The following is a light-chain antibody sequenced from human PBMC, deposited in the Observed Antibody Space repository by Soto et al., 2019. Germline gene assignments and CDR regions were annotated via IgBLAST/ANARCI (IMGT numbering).Light chain of an antibody. CDR3: QQANSFPIT. CDR2: AAS. CDR1: QGISRW. Sequence: DIQMTQSPSSVSASVGDRVTITCRASQGISRWLAWYQQKPGKAPKLLVYAASSLQSGVPSRFSGSGSGTDFPLPISSLQPEDFATYYCQQANSFPITFGQGTRLEIK. J-gene: IGKJ5*01. V-gene: IGKV1D-12*01.